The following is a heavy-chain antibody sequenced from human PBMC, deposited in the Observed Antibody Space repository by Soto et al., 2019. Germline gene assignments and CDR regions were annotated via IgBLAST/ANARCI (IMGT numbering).Heavy chain of an antibody. V-gene: IGHV3-21*04. Sequence: GGSLRLSCEASGFSFSTYSMHWVRQAPGKGLEWVSSIGRRSDIYYADSVKGRFTISRDNAKNSVSLQMNSLRDEDTAVYFCAREIPKDGYNFGSGGMDVWGQGTTVTVSS. CDR1: GFSFSTYS. CDR2: IGRRSDI. D-gene: IGHD5-12*01. J-gene: IGHJ6*02. CDR3: AREIPKDGYNFGSGGMDV.